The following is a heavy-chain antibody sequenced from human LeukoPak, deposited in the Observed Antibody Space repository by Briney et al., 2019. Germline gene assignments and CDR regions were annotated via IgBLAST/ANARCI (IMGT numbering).Heavy chain of an antibody. V-gene: IGHV5-51*01. Sequence: GESLKISCKGAGYSFTSYWIGWVRQMPGKGLEWMGIIYPGDSDTRYSPSFQGQVTISADKSISTAYLQWSSLKASDTAMYYCARPPDYYDSSGPYYCDYWGQGTLVTVSS. J-gene: IGHJ4*02. CDR1: GYSFTSYW. D-gene: IGHD3-22*01. CDR2: IYPGDSDT. CDR3: ARPPDYYDSSGPYYCDY.